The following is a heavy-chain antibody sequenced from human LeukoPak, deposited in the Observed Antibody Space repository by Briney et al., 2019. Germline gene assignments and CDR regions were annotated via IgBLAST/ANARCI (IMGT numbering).Heavy chain of an antibody. CDR2: ISAYNGRT. Sequence: ASVKVSCKASGYTFTSHYITWVRQAPGQGLEWGGWISAYNGRTNYAQKFQGRVTVTIDTSTTTAYMDLRSLTSDDTAIYYCTKGGAMVATVDFWGQGTLVTVSS. D-gene: IGHD5-18*01. V-gene: IGHV1-18*01. CDR3: TKGGAMVATVDF. CDR1: GYTFTSHY. J-gene: IGHJ4*02.